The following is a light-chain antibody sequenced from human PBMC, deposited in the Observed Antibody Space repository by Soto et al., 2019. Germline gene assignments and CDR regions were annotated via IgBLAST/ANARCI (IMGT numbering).Light chain of an antibody. CDR1: QSVGSY. CDR2: DAS. CDR3: QQRSNWPPLT. Sequence: EIVLTQSPATLSLSPGERATLSCRASQSVGSYLAWYQQKPGQAPRLLIYDASKRVTGIPARFSGSGSGTDFTLTISSLEPEDFAIYYCQQRSNWPPLTFGGGTK. J-gene: IGKJ4*01. V-gene: IGKV3-11*01.